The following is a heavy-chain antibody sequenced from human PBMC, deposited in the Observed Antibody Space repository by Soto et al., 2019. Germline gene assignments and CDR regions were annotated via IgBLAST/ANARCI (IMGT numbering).Heavy chain of an antibody. CDR3: ARGRITIFGVVIKLYYFDY. V-gene: IGHV4-34*01. D-gene: IGHD3-3*01. CDR1: GGSFSGYY. J-gene: IGHJ4*02. Sequence: SETLSLTCAVYGGSFSGYYWSWIRQPPGKGLEWIGEINHSGSTNYNPSLKSRVTISVDTSKNQFSLKLSSVTAADTAVYYCARGRITIFGVVIKLYYFDYWGQGTRVTVSS. CDR2: INHSGST.